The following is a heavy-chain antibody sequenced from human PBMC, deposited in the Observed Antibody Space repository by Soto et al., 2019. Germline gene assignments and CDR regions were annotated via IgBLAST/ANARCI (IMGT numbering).Heavy chain of an antibody. Sequence: GESLTISCKRCAYTFTSYWNCWVRQMPGKSLEWMGIIYPGDSDTRYSPSFQGQVTISADKSISTAYLQWSSLKASDTAMYYCARHGVSSARYYYYGMDVWGQGTTVTVSS. CDR2: IYPGDSDT. V-gene: IGHV5-51*01. D-gene: IGHD6-13*01. CDR1: AYTFTSYW. CDR3: ARHGVSSARYYYYGMDV. J-gene: IGHJ6*02.